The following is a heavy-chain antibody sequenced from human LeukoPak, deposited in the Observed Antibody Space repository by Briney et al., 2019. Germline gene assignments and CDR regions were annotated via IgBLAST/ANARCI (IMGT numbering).Heavy chain of an antibody. CDR1: GFSFISYS. J-gene: IGHJ6*03. CDR3: ARAEVASQYYYYYHMDV. D-gene: IGHD2-15*01. CDR2: ISSSSSTI. V-gene: IGHV3-48*01. Sequence: SGGSLRLSCAASGFSFISYSMNWVRQAPGKGLEWVSYISSSSSTIYYADSVKGRFTVSRDNAKNSPYLQMNSLRAEDTAVYYCARAEVASQYYYYYHMDVWGKGTTVTVSS.